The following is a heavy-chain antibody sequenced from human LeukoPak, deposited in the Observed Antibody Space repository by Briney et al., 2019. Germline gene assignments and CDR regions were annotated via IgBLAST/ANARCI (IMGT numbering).Heavy chain of an antibody. Sequence: GGSLRLSCAASGFTFSSYTMNWVRQPPGKGLEWVSNIGTSSTTIYYADSVKGRFTISRDNAKNSLYLQMNSLRADDTAVYYCARFAAGGTYYYYMDVWGKGTTVTVSS. V-gene: IGHV3-48*01. D-gene: IGHD3-10*01. CDR2: IGTSSTTI. J-gene: IGHJ6*03. CDR3: ARFAAGGTYYYYMDV. CDR1: GFTFSSYT.